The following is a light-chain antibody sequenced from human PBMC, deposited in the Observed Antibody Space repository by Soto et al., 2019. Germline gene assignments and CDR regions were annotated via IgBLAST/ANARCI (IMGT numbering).Light chain of an antibody. CDR1: QGVHTY. V-gene: IGKV3-11*01. CDR3: QQRSNWPPYT. J-gene: IGKJ2*01. Sequence: ETVLTQSPATLSLSPGERATLSCRASQGVHTYLAWYQQKAGQAPRLLIYDASNRATGIPARFSGSGSGTDFTLTISSLEPEDCAVYYCQQRSNWPPYTFGQGTKLEIK. CDR2: DAS.